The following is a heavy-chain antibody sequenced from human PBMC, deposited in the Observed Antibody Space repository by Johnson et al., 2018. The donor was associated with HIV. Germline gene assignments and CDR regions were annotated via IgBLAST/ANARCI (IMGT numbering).Heavy chain of an antibody. CDR2: ISIGGST. J-gene: IGHJ3*02. D-gene: IGHD5-12*01. CDR3: ARGKGWWLPLGGAFDI. V-gene: IGHV3-66*01. Sequence: LVESGGGLVQPGGSLRLSCAASGFTISTKYFNWVRQAPGKGLEWVSVISIGGSTYYADSVKGRFTISRDNSKNKMYLQMNSLRAEDTAIYYCARGKGWWLPLGGAFDIWGQGTMVTVSS. CDR1: GFTISTKY.